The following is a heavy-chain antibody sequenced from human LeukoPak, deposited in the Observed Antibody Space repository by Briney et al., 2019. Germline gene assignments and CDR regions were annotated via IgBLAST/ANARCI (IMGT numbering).Heavy chain of an antibody. J-gene: IGHJ6*02. CDR3: ARSPCSGGSCYDYYYYYGMDV. V-gene: IGHV4-61*08. Sequence: SETLSLTCTVSGGSISSGDYYWSWIRQPPGKGLEWIGYIYHSENTYYNPSLKSRVTISVDTSKNQFSLKLSSVTAADTAVYYCARSPCSGGSCYDYYYYYGMDVWGQGTTVTVSS. CDR2: IYHSENT. CDR1: GGSISSGDYY. D-gene: IGHD2-15*01.